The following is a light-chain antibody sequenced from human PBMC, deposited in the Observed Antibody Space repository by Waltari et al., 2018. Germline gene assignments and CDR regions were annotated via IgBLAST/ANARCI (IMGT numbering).Light chain of an antibody. CDR1: SSDVGTYDL. CDR3: SSYAGVGTFVL. J-gene: IGLJ2*01. Sequence: QSALTQPASVSGSPGQSITISCTGTSSDVGTYDLVSWYQQHPGKAPKLMLYNVNKRPSGVSNWFSGSRSGDTASLTISGLQAEDEADYYCSSYAGVGTFVLFGGGTKLTVL. V-gene: IGLV2-23*02. CDR2: NVN.